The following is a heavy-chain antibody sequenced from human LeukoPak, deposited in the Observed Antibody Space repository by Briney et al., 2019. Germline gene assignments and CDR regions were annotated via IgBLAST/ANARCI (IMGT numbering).Heavy chain of an antibody. Sequence: GGSLRLSCAPCGFTLSSNYMSWVRQAPGKGVEWGSVIYSGGDTFYSDSVKGRFTISRDNSKKTLYLQINSLRAEDTAVYYCAAKVELRSNGPYFNSWGQGTLVTVSS. D-gene: IGHD1-7*01. V-gene: IGHV3-53*01. CDR1: GFTLSSNY. J-gene: IGHJ4*02. CDR3: AAKVELRSNGPYFNS. CDR2: IYSGGDT.